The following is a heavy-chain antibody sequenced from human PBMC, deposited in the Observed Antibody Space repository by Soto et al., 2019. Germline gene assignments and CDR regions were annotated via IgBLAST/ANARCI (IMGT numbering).Heavy chain of an antibody. V-gene: IGHV3-23*01. CDR1: GFTFSSCA. Sequence: GGSLRLSCTASGFTFSSCAMSWVRQTPGKGLEWVAGISESGADTYYVDSVKGHFTISRDNSKNTLSLQMDSLRAEDTAVYYCAKETELRHFDFDSWGPGTLVTVSS. J-gene: IGHJ4*02. CDR3: AKETELRHFDFDS. D-gene: IGHD3-9*01. CDR2: ISESGADT.